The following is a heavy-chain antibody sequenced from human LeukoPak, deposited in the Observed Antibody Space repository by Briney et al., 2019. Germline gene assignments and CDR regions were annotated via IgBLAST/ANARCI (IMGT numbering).Heavy chain of an antibody. V-gene: IGHV3-23*01. CDR1: GFTFSSYG. D-gene: IGHD3-22*01. CDR3: ARDSPYYYDSSGYPTLDY. Sequence: PGGSLRLSCAASGFTFSSYGMSWVRQAPGKGLEWVSAISGSGGSTYYADSVKGRFTISRDNAKNSLYLQMNSLRAEDTAVYYCARDSPYYYDSSGYPTLDYWGQGTLVTVSS. CDR2: ISGSGGST. J-gene: IGHJ4*02.